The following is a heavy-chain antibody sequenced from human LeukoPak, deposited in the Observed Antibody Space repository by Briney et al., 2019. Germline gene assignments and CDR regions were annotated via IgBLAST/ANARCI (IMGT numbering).Heavy chain of an antibody. CDR3: AKILTYYYDSSGLFDY. D-gene: IGHD3-22*01. V-gene: IGHV3-66*01. CDR2: IYSGGST. J-gene: IGHJ4*02. Sequence: GGSLRLSCAASGFTVSSNYMSWVRQAPGKGLEWVSVIYSGGSTYYADSVKGRFTISRDNSKNTLYLQMNSLRAEDTAVYYCAKILTYYYDSSGLFDYWGQGTLVTVSS. CDR1: GFTVSSNY.